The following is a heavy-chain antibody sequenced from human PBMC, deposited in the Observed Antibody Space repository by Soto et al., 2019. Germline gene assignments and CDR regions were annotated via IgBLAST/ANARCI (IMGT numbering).Heavy chain of an antibody. CDR3: ARVKVPAAILGAVDL. CDR1: GYTFTGYY. J-gene: IGHJ3*01. D-gene: IGHD2-2*02. CDR2: INPLKGDT. Sequence: ASVKVSCKASGYTFTGYYMHWVRQAPGQGLDWMGWINPLKGDTKSAANFQDRVTMTTDTSTRTAYMELRSLRSDDTAVYYCARVKVPAAILGAVDLWGQGTLVTVS. V-gene: IGHV1-2*02.